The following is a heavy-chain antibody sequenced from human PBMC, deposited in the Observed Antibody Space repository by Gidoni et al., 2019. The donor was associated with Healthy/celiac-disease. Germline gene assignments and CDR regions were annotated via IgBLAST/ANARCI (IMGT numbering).Heavy chain of an antibody. CDR3: AKDKGGYYYDSSGSFDY. V-gene: IGHV3-9*01. CDR1: GFTFDDYS. J-gene: IGHJ4*02. CDR2: IRWNSGSI. D-gene: IGHD3-22*01. Sequence: ELQLVESVGGLVQPGRSLRLSCAASGFTFDDYSMHWVRQAPGKGLDWVSGIRWNSGSIGYADSVKGRLTISRDNAKNALYLQMNSLRAEDTALYYCAKDKGGYYYDSSGSFDYWGQGTLVTVSS.